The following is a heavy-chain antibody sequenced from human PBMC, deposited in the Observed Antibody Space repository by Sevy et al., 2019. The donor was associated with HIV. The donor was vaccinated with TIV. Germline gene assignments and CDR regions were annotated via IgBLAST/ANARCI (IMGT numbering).Heavy chain of an antibody. V-gene: IGHV3-15*01. D-gene: IGHD2-8*02. CDR1: GFTFYYAW. CDR3: STDPIIVLLVTDGMDV. Sequence: GGSLRLSCAASGFTFYYAWMSWVRQAPGKGLEWVGRIKSKAAGGKTEYAAAVKGRFTISRDESKNTLYLQMNSLKTEDTAMYYCSTDPIIVLLVTDGMDVWGQGTTVTVSS. J-gene: IGHJ6*02. CDR2: IKSKAAGGKT.